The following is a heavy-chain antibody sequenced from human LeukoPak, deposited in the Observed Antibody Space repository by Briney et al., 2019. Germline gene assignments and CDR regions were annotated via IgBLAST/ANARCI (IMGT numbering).Heavy chain of an antibody. V-gene: IGHV3-9*01. Sequence: PGGSLRLSCAASGFTFDDYAMHWVRQAPGKGLEWVSGISWNSGSIGYADSVKGRFTISRDNAKNSLYLQMNSLRAEDTALYYCSRQSSPYYYYMDVWGKGTTVTVSS. CDR1: GFTFDDYA. D-gene: IGHD6-6*01. J-gene: IGHJ6*03. CDR2: ISWNSGSI. CDR3: SRQSSPYYYYMDV.